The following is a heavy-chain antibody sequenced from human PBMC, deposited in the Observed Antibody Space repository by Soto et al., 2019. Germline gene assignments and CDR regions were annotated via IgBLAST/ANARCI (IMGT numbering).Heavy chain of an antibody. V-gene: IGHV4-4*02. Sequence: QVQLQESGPGLVKPSETLSVTCGVSGGSIISNSWWSWVRQPPGKGLEWIGEIYHNGRTDYNPSLKSRVTMSVDTSKKQIFLNLSSVTAADTAVYYCARDWGGDCSFFDHWGQGTLVTVSS. D-gene: IGHD2-21*02. CDR1: GGSIISNSW. CDR3: ARDWGGDCSFFDH. J-gene: IGHJ4*02. CDR2: IYHNGRT.